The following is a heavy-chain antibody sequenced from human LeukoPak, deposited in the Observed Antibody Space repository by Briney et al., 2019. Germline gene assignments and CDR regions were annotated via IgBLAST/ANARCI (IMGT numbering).Heavy chain of an antibody. Sequence: ASVKVSCKASGYTFTGYYMHWVRQAPGQGLEWMGWINPNSGGTNYAQKFQGRVTMTRDTSISTAYMELSRLRSDDTAVYYCARVYLGDYDLALHGMDVWGQGTTVTVSS. J-gene: IGHJ6*02. CDR3: ARVYLGDYDLALHGMDV. V-gene: IGHV1-2*02. CDR1: GYTFTGYY. D-gene: IGHD5-12*01. CDR2: INPNSGGT.